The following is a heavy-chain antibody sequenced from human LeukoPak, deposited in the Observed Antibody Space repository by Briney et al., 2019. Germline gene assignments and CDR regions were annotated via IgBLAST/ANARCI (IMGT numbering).Heavy chain of an antibody. J-gene: IGHJ4*02. Sequence: PGGSLRLSCAASGFTFSSYWMSWVRQAPGKGLEWVANIKQDGSEKYYVDSVKGRFTISRDNAKNSLYLQMNSLRAEDTAVYYCASLYSSSRGNYFDYWGQGTLVTVS. CDR2: IKQDGSEK. CDR3: ASLYSSSRGNYFDY. D-gene: IGHD6-13*01. V-gene: IGHV3-7*01. CDR1: GFTFSSYW.